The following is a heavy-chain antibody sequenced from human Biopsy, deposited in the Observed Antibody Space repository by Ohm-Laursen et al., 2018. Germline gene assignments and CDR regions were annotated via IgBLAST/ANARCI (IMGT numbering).Heavy chain of an antibody. V-gene: IGHV4-4*07. CDR3: AREAGEHSLLGLDH. D-gene: IGHD1/OR15-1a*01. Sequence: SDTLSLTCAVSGDSIHSNYWNWIRQPAGKGLEWIGRIFSGGTTNYNPSLQSRVTMSIDASKNQFSLRLNSVTAADTAVYYCAREAGEHSLLGLDHWGQGALVTVSS. CDR2: IFSGGTT. J-gene: IGHJ4*02. CDR1: GDSIHSNY.